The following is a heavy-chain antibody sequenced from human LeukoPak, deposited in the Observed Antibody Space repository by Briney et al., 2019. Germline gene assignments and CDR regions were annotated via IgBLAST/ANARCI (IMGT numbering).Heavy chain of an antibody. D-gene: IGHD3-3*01. CDR1: GGSISSGGYY. Sequence: PSETLSLTCTVSGGSISSGGYYWSWLRQPPGKGLEWIGYIYHSGSTYYNPSLKSRVTISVDTSKNQFSLKLSSVTAADTAVYYCARSPLLGSLEWLLGDYYYMDVWGKGTTVTVSS. J-gene: IGHJ6*03. V-gene: IGHV4-30-2*01. CDR2: IYHSGST. CDR3: ARSPLLGSLEWLLGDYYYMDV.